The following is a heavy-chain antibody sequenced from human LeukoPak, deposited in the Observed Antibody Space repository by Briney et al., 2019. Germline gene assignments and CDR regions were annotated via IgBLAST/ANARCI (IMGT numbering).Heavy chain of an antibody. Sequence: PGGSLRLSCAASGFTFRSYNMNWVRQAPGKGLEWVSYITGGSTTIYYADSVKGRFTISRDNAKNSLYLQMNSLRAEDTAVYYCAKVMTTVTLDWFDPWGQGTLVTVSS. CDR2: ITGGSTTI. J-gene: IGHJ5*02. D-gene: IGHD4-17*01. V-gene: IGHV3-48*01. CDR3: AKVMTTVTLDWFDP. CDR1: GFTFRSYN.